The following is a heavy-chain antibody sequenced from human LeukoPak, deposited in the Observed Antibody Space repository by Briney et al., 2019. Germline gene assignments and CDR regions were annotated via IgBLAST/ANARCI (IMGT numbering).Heavy chain of an antibody. CDR1: GGSISSYY. CDR3: AKYCSGGNCYSGLS. D-gene: IGHD2-15*01. J-gene: IGHJ5*02. Sequence: SETLSLTCTVSGGSISSYYWSWIRQPAGKGLEWIGRIYTSGTTNYNPSLKSRVTMSVDTSKNQFSLKLSSVTAADTAVYYCAKYCSGGNCYSGLSWGQGTLVTVSS. V-gene: IGHV4-4*07. CDR2: IYTSGTT.